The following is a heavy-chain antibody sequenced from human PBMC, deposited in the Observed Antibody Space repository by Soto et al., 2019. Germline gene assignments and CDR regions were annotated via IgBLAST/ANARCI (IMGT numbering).Heavy chain of an antibody. CDR3: ARGDYTDFSNEVTSFFYRNETAG. CDR1: GYPFTNYC. J-gene: IGHJ6*02. V-gene: IGHV1-18*04. D-gene: IGHD4-4*01. Sequence: TSVKVSCKASGYPFTNYCINWVRQAPGQGLEWLGWISAYNGNTNNAQKLQGSVTMTTDTSTSTAYMELTRLTSDDTAMYYCARGDYTDFSNEVTSFFYRNETAGWGLGIRVT. CDR2: ISAYNGNT.